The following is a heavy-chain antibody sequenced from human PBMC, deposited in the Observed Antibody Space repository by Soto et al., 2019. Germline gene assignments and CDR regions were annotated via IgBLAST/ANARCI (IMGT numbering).Heavy chain of an antibody. Sequence: PSVKVSCKASGYTFTGYYMHWVRQAPGQGLEWMGWINPNSGGTNYAQKFQGRVTMTRDTSISTAYMELSRLRSDDTAVYYCAREARSIAARPLDYWGQGTLVTVSS. D-gene: IGHD6-6*01. CDR2: INPNSGGT. J-gene: IGHJ4*02. CDR1: GYTFTGYY. CDR3: AREARSIAARPLDY. V-gene: IGHV1-2*02.